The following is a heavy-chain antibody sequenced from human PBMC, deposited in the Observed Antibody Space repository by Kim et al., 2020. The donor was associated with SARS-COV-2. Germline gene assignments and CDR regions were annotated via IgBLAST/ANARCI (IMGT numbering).Heavy chain of an antibody. V-gene: IGHV1-69*13. J-gene: IGHJ5*02. CDR1: GGTFSSYA. Sequence: SVKVSCKASGGTFSSYAISWVRQAPGQGLEWMGGIIPIFGTANYAQKFQGRVTITADESTSTAYMELSSLRSEDTAVYYCARDYYGSGSYPYNWFDPWGQGTLVTVSS. D-gene: IGHD3-10*01. CDR2: IIPIFGTA. CDR3: ARDYYGSGSYPYNWFDP.